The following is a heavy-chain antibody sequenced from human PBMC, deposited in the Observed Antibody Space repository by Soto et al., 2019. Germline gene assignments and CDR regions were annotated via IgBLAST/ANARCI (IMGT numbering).Heavy chain of an antibody. CDR3: AKAPFYYYGMDV. CDR2: ISWNSGSI. J-gene: IGHJ6*02. V-gene: IGHV3-9*01. Sequence: DVQLVESGGGLVQPGRSLRLSCAASGFTFDDYAMHWVRQAPGKGLEWVSGISWNSGSIGYADSVKGRFTISRDNAKNSLYLQMNSLRAEDTALYYCAKAPFYYYGMDVWGQGTTVTVSS. CDR1: GFTFDDYA.